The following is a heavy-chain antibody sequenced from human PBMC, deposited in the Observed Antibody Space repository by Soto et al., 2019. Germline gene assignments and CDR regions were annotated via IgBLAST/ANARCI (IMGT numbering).Heavy chain of an antibody. Sequence: GGSLRLSCAASGFTFSSYAMGWVRQAPGKGLQWVSAIPGSGTNTYYAGSVRGRFTISRDNSKNTLYLQMTSLRAEDTALYFCAKGYSSTAVDWFDPWGQGTLVTVYS. J-gene: IGHJ5*02. CDR2: IPGSGTNT. CDR3: AKGYSSTAVDWFDP. CDR1: GFTFSSYA. D-gene: IGHD5-18*01. V-gene: IGHV3-23*01.